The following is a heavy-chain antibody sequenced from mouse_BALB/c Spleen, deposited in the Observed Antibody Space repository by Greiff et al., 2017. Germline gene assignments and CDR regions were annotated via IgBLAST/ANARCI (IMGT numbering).Heavy chain of an antibody. CDR3: ARRGGAWFAY. J-gene: IGHJ3*01. CDR1: GDSITSGY. Sequence: EVHLVESGPSLVKPSQTLSLTCSVTGDSITSGYWNWVRKFPGNKLEYMGYISNSGSTYYNPSLKSRISIARDTSKNQSYLQLNSVTTEDTATYYCARRGGAWFAYWGQGTLVTVSA. V-gene: IGHV3-8*02. CDR2: ISNSGST.